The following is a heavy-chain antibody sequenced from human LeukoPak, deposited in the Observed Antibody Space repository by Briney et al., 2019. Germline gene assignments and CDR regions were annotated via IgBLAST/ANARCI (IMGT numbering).Heavy chain of an antibody. CDR2: IYTSGST. D-gene: IGHD3-16*01. V-gene: IGHV4-61*02. Sequence: SETLSLTCTVSGGSISSGSYYWSWIRQPAGKGLEWIGRIYTSGSTNYNPSLKSRVTISVDTSKNQFSLRLSSVTAADTAVYYCARATLGRKDAGGISWFDPWGQGTLVTVSS. CDR3: ARATLGRKDAGGISWFDP. CDR1: GGSISSGSYY. J-gene: IGHJ5*02.